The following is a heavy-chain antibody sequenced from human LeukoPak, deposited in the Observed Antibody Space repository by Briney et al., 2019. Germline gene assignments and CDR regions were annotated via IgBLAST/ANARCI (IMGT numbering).Heavy chain of an antibody. Sequence: PSETLSLTCSVSGGPISSDFWGWLRQPPGKGLEWIGYIYYTGSTNYNPSLKSRVTISLDTSKNQFSLKLSSVTAADTAVYYCARSSASPIKYWYFDLWGCGTLVTVSS. V-gene: IGHV4-59*13. CDR3: ARSSASPIKYWYFDL. J-gene: IGHJ2*01. CDR2: IYYTGST. CDR1: GGPISSDF.